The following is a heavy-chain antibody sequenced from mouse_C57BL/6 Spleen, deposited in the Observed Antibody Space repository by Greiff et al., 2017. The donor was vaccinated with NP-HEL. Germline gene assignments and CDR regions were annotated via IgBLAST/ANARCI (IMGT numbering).Heavy chain of an antibody. CDR1: GYTFTSYW. Sequence: VQLQQSGTVLARPGASVKMSCKTSGYTFTSYWMHWVKQRPGQGLEWIGAIYPGNSDTSYNQKFKGKAKLTAVTSASTAYMELSSLTNEDSAVYYCTRSVYGSSYDYFDYWGQGTTLTVSS. CDR2: IYPGNSDT. J-gene: IGHJ2*01. D-gene: IGHD1-1*01. CDR3: TRSVYGSSYDYFDY. V-gene: IGHV1-5*01.